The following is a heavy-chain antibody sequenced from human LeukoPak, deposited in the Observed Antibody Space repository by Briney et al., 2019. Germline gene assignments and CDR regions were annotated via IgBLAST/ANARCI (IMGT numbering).Heavy chain of an antibody. CDR1: GGSFSGYY. Sequence: SETLSLTCAVYGGSFSGYYWSWIRQPPGKGLEWIGEINHSGSTNYNPSLKSRVTISVDTSKNQFSLKLSSVTAADTAVYYCARRPFMITFGGVIAPPNWFDPWGQGTLVTVSS. V-gene: IGHV4-34*01. CDR2: INHSGST. CDR3: ARRPFMITFGGVIAPPNWFDP. D-gene: IGHD3-16*02. J-gene: IGHJ5*02.